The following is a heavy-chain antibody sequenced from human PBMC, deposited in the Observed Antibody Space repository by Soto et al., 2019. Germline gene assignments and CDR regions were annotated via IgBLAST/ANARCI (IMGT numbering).Heavy chain of an antibody. V-gene: IGHV1-8*01. CDR2: MNPNSGNT. D-gene: IGHD5-18*01. J-gene: IGHJ6*02. CDR3: ARVGYSYGWVSYYYGMGV. CDR1: GYTFTSYD. Sequence: QVQLVQSGAEVKKPGASVKVSCKASGYTFTSYDINWGRQATGQGLEWMGWMNPNSGNTGYAQKFQGKGTMTRNTSINTAYMELNSLRSEDTAVYDCARVGYSYGWVSYYYGMGVWGQGTTVTVSS.